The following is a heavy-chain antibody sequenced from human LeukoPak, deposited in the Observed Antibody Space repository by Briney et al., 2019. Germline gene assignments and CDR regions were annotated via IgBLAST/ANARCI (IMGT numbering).Heavy chain of an antibody. CDR2: IYYSGST. J-gene: IGHJ6*02. D-gene: IGHD6-19*01. Sequence: PSETLSLTCTVSGVSISSYYWSWIRQPPGKGLEWIGYIYYSGSTNYNPSLKSRVTISVDTSKNQFSLKLSSVTAADTAVYYCARDTGAAHYYYYGMDVWGQGTTVTVSS. V-gene: IGHV4-59*01. CDR1: GVSISSYY. CDR3: ARDTGAAHYYYYGMDV.